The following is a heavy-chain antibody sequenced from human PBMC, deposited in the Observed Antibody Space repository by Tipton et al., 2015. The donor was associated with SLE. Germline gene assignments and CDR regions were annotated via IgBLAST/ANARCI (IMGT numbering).Heavy chain of an antibody. CDR3: AGESFTNDFYYYMDV. D-gene: IGHD2-8*01. J-gene: IGHJ6*03. V-gene: IGHV4-38-2*02. CDR1: GYSITSGYF. CDR2: VYHSGLT. Sequence: TLSLTCNVSGYSITSGYFWGWVRQPPGKGLERIGVVYHSGLTYSNPSLKSRLTISVDTSKNQFSLKLSSVTAADTAIYYCAGESFTNDFYYYMDVWGKGTTVTVSS.